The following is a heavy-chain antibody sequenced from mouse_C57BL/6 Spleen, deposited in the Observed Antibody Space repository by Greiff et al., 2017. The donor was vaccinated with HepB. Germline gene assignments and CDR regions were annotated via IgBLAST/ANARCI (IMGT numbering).Heavy chain of an antibody. Sequence: VKLMESGAELVKPGASVKISCKASGYAFSSYWMNWVKQRPGKGLEWIGQIYPGDGDTNYNGKFKGKATLTADKSSSTAYMQLSSLTSEDSAVYFCARGIYSNSFAYWGQGTLVTVSA. J-gene: IGHJ3*01. CDR3: ARGIYSNSFAY. CDR2: IYPGDGDT. CDR1: GYAFSSYW. V-gene: IGHV1-80*01. D-gene: IGHD2-5*01.